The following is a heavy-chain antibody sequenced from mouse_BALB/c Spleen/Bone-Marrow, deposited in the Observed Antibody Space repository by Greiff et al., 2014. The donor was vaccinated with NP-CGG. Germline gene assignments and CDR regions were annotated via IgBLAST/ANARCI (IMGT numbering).Heavy chain of an antibody. V-gene: IGHV14-3*02. CDR3: ASYYYGSSLFAY. Sequence: VQLKQPGAELVKPGASVKLSCTASGFNIKDTYMHWVKQRPEQGLEWIGRIDPANGNTKYDPKFQGKATITADTSSNTAYLQLSSLTSEDTAVYYCASYYYGSSLFAYWGQGTLVTVSA. CDR1: GFNIKDTY. CDR2: IDPANGNT. D-gene: IGHD1-1*01. J-gene: IGHJ3*01.